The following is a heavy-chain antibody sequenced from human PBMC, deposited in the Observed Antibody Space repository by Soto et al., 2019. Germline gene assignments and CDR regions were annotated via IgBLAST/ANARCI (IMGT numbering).Heavy chain of an antibody. CDR2: ISSSSTYT. J-gene: IGHJ4*02. CDR1: GFTFSAYY. CDR3: ARENYGSFDY. Sequence: QVQLVESGGGLVRPGGSPRLSCAPSGFTFSAYYMTWIRQAPGKGLEWVSSISSSSTYTHYADSVRGRFTISRDNARNSLYLQMSSLRAEDTAVYYCARENYGSFDYWGQGTLVTVSS. D-gene: IGHD3-10*01. V-gene: IGHV3-11*05.